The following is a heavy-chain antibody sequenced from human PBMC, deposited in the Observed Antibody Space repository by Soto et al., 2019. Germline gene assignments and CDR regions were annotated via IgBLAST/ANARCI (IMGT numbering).Heavy chain of an antibody. CDR2: IIPILGIA. Sequence: QVQLVQSGAEVKKPGSSVKVSCKASGGTFSSYTISWVRQAPGQGLEWMGRIIPILGIANYAQKFQGRVTITADKSTSTAYMELSSLRSEDTAVYYCARAPGDSDGTGDIWGQGTMVTVSS. CDR1: GGTFSSYT. CDR3: ARAPGDSDGTGDI. D-gene: IGHD5-18*01. J-gene: IGHJ3*02. V-gene: IGHV1-69*02.